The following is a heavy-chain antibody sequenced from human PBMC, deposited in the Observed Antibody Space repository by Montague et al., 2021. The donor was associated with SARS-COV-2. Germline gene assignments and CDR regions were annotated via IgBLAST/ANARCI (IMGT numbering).Heavy chain of an antibody. D-gene: IGHD5-12*01. Sequence: SETLSLTCTVSGGSISSYYWSWIRQSPGKGLEWIGYIYYSGSTNYNPSLKSRVTISVDTSKNQFSLKLSSVTAADTAVYYCARGVATEEGNWFDPWGQGTLVTVSS. CDR2: IYYSGST. CDR3: ARGVATEEGNWFDP. V-gene: IGHV4-59*13. CDR1: GGSISSYY. J-gene: IGHJ5*02.